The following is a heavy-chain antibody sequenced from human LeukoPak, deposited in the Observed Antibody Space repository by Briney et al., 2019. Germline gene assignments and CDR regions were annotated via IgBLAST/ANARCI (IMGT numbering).Heavy chain of an antibody. D-gene: IGHD6-19*01. J-gene: IGHJ4*02. CDR3: ARDSGGSLFDY. Sequence: SETLSLTCTVSGGSISSYYWSWIRQPPGKGLEWIGYIYYSGSSNYNPSLKSRVTISLDTSKNQFSLRLNSVTAADTAVYYCARDSGGSLFDYWGQGTLVTVSS. V-gene: IGHV4-59*13. CDR1: GGSISSYY. CDR2: IYYSGSS.